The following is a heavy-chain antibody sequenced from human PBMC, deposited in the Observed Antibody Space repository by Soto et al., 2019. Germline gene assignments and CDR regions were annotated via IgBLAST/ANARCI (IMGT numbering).Heavy chain of an antibody. D-gene: IGHD2-8*02. CDR3: AKDSPRTGHYRYLDF. CDR1: GFTFSGYA. Sequence: WGSLRLSCAASGFTFSGYAMTWVRQAPGKGLEWVSATNPGGGTTYYADSEKGRFTISRNNHNNMLYLQMNSLRADGTAVYHCAKDSPRTGHYRYLDFWGQGALVTGSS. V-gene: IGHV3-23*01. J-gene: IGHJ4*02. CDR2: TNPGGGTT.